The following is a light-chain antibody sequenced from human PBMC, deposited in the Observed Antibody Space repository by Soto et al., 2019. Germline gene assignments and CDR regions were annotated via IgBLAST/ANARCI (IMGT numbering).Light chain of an antibody. Sequence: QSALTQPASVSGSPGQSITISCTGPSSDVGGYNYVSWYQQHPGKAPKLIIYDVSNRPSGVSNRFSGSKSGNTASLTISGLQAEDEADYYCSSYTSSTTRVFGTGTKVTVI. V-gene: IGLV2-14*01. CDR3: SSYTSSTTRV. CDR2: DVS. CDR1: SSDVGGYNY. J-gene: IGLJ1*01.